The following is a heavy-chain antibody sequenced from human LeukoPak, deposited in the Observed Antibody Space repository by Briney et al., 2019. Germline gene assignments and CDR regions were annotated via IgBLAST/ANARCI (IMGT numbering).Heavy chain of an antibody. CDR3: ARDAFDVDNADAFDI. Sequence: HTGGSLRLSCAASGFTFSSYWMSWVRQAPGKGLEWVANIKQDGSEKYYVDSVKGRFTISRDNAKNSLYLQMNSLRAEDTAVYYCARDAFDVDNADAFDIWGQGTMVTVSS. V-gene: IGHV3-7*01. D-gene: IGHD5-12*01. J-gene: IGHJ3*02. CDR1: GFTFSSYW. CDR2: IKQDGSEK.